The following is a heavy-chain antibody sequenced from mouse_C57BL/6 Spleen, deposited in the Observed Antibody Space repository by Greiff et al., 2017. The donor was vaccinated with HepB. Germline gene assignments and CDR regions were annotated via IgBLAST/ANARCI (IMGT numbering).Heavy chain of an antibody. J-gene: IGHJ4*01. V-gene: IGHV1-81*01. D-gene: IGHD2-4*01. Sequence: QVQLQQSGAELARPGASVKLSCKASGYTFTSYGISWVKQRTGQGLEWIGEIYPRSGNTYYNEKFKGKATLTADKSYSTAYMELRSLTSEDSAVYFCARWDDYGGYYAMDYWGQGTSVTVSS. CDR3: ARWDDYGGYYAMDY. CDR1: GYTFTSYG. CDR2: IYPRSGNT.